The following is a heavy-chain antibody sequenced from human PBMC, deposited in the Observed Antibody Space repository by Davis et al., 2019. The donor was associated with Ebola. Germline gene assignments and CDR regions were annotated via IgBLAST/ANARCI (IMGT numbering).Heavy chain of an antibody. D-gene: IGHD3-16*02. J-gene: IGHJ6*02. CDR1: GFTFSDYY. CDR3: ARGLPMITFGGVIPYYYGMDV. V-gene: IGHV3-11*01. CDR2: ISSSGSTI. Sequence: GESLKISCAASGFTFSDYYMSWIRQAPGKGLEWVSYISSSGSTIYYADSVKGRFTISRDNAKNSLYLQMNSLRAEDTAVYYCARGLPMITFGGVIPYYYGMDVWGQGTTVTVSS.